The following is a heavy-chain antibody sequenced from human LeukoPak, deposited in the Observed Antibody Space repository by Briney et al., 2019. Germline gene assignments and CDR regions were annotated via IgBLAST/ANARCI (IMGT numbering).Heavy chain of an antibody. V-gene: IGHV3-23*01. J-gene: IGHJ4*02. Sequence: PWGSLRLSCAASGFTFSSYWMSWVRQAPGKGLEWVSAISGSGGSTYYADSVKGRFTISRDNSKNTLYLQMNSLRAEDTAVYYCAKGRAYYDSSGYYLVYWGQGTLVTVSS. CDR3: AKGRAYYDSSGYYLVY. D-gene: IGHD3-22*01. CDR2: ISGSGGST. CDR1: GFTFSSYW.